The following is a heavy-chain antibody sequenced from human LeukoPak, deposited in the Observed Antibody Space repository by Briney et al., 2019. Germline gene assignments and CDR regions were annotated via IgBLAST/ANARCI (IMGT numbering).Heavy chain of an antibody. D-gene: IGHD4-17*01. V-gene: IGHV1-69*05. CDR3: ARGVRYHDHDYGAKTSYYFHMDV. CDR2: IIPMFGTA. J-gene: IGHJ6*03. Sequence: SVTVSCTCSAGTFSIYAISWVRRAPGQGLEWMGGIIPMFGTANYAQEFQGRVTITTDESTSTAYMELSRLRSEDTAAYYCARGVRYHDHDYGAKTSYYFHMDVWGKGTTVTVSS. CDR1: AGTFSIYA.